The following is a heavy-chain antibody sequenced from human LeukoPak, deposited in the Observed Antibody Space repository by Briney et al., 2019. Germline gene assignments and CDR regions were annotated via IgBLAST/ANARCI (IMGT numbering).Heavy chain of an antibody. D-gene: IGHD3-10*01. CDR1: GYTLTELS. V-gene: IGHV1-24*01. J-gene: IGHJ5*02. Sequence: ASVKVSCKVSGYTLTELSMHWVRQAPGKGLEWMGGFDPEDGETIYAQKFQGRVTMTEDTSTDTAYVELSSLRSEDTAVYYCATAKPRSGSLLFDPWGQGTLVTVSS. CDR3: ATAKPRSGSLLFDP. CDR2: FDPEDGET.